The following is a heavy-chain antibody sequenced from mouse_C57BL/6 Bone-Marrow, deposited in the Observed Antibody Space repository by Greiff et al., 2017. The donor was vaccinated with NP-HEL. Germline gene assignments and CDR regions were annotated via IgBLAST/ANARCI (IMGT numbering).Heavy chain of an antibody. Sequence: EVQRVESGGGLVKPGGSLKLSCAASGFTFSSYAMSWVRQTPEKRLEWVATISDGGSYTYYPDNVKGRFTISRDNAKNNLYLQMSHLKSEDTAMYYCARDGGTTVAYYAMDYWGQGTSVTVSS. D-gene: IGHD1-1*01. CDR1: GFTFSSYA. CDR3: ARDGGTTVAYYAMDY. CDR2: ISDGGSYT. V-gene: IGHV5-4*01. J-gene: IGHJ4*01.